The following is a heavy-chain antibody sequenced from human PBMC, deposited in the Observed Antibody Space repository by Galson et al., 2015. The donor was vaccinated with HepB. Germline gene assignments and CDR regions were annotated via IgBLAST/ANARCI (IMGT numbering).Heavy chain of an antibody. CDR3: ARARYSTSPPDS. V-gene: IGHV1-18*03. CDR2: ISGYNGNT. Sequence: SVKVSCKASGYTFNSHGISWVRQAPGQGLEWMGWISGYNGNTDYAQKFQGRVTLTTDTSTRTAYMELRSLRSDDMAVYYCARARYSTSPPDSWGQGTLVAVSS. CDR1: GYTFNSHG. J-gene: IGHJ5*01. D-gene: IGHD5-12*01.